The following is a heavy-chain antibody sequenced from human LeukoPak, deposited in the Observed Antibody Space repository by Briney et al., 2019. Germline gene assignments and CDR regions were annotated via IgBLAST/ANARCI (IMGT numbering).Heavy chain of an antibody. J-gene: IGHJ4*02. CDR1: GFTFSSYA. V-gene: IGHV3-21*06. CDR2: ISGRSADI. D-gene: IGHD3-22*01. Sequence: GGSLRLSCAASGFTFSSYAMNWVRQAPGKGLEWVSSISGRSADIYYADSVKGRFTISRDNAKNSVLLQMNNLRVEDTAIYYCARRGYHDSSGYDYWGQGTPVTVSS. CDR3: ARRGYHDSSGYDY.